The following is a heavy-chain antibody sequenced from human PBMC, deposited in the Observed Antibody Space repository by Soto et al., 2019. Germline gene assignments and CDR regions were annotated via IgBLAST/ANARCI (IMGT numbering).Heavy chain of an antibody. J-gene: IGHJ4*02. CDR3: ARRMIKFGGVIVIPSYFDY. CDR2: ISSSGSTI. D-gene: IGHD3-16*02. V-gene: IGHV3-11*01. Sequence: PGGSLRLSCAASGFTFSDYYMSWIRQAPGKGLEWVSYISSSGSTIYYADSVKGRFTISRDNAKNSLYLQMNSLRAEDTAVYYCARRMIKFGGVIVIPSYFDYWGQGTLVPVSS. CDR1: GFTFSDYY.